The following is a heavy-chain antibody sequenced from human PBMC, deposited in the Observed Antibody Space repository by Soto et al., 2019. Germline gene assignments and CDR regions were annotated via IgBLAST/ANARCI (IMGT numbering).Heavy chain of an antibody. CDR3: ARDYDILTGPYYYGMDV. J-gene: IGHJ6*02. V-gene: IGHV1-69*13. CDR2: IIPIFGTA. CDR1: GGTFSSYA. Sequence: ASVKVSCKASGGTFSSYAISWVRQAPGQGLEWMGGIIPIFGTANYAQKFQGRVTITADESTSTAYMELSSLRSEDTAVYYCARDYDILTGPYYYGMDVWGQGTTVTVSS. D-gene: IGHD3-9*01.